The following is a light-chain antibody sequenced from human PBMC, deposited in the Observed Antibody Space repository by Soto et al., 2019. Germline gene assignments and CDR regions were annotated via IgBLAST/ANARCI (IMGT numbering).Light chain of an antibody. J-gene: IGKJ1*01. CDR3: QQYNSYSET. CDR1: QSISIN. CDR2: GAS. Sequence: EVVLTQSPATLSASPGGRVALSCWASQSISINLAWIQQKPGQGPRLLMIGASTRATGVPDRFSGSGSGTEFTLTISSLQPDDFATYYCQQYNSYSETFGQGTKVDIK. V-gene: IGKV3-15*01.